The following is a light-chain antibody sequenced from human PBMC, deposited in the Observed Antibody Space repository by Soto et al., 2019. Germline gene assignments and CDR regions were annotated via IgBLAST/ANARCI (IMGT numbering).Light chain of an antibody. V-gene: IGLV2-23*01. CDR3: CSYAGSSSYV. CDR1: SSDVGSYNL. J-gene: IGLJ1*01. Sequence: QSVLTQHASVSGSPGQSITISCTGTSSDVGSYNLVSWYQQHPGKAPKLMIYEGSKRPSGVSNRFSGSKSGNTASLTIFCLQAEDEADYYCCSYAGSSSYVFGTGTKVTV. CDR2: EGS.